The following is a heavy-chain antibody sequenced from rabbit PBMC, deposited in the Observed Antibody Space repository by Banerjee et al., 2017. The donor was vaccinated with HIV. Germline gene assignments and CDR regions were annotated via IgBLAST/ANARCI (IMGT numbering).Heavy chain of an antibody. J-gene: IGHJ4*01. CDR3: ASNYGYAAYAILKL. CDR1: GFSFSSSYY. CDR2: IYTGSGST. D-gene: IGHD6-1*01. V-gene: IGHV1S40*01. Sequence: QSLEESGGGLVQPEGSLTLTCTASGFSFSSSYYMCWVRQAPGKGLEWIGCIYTGSGSTYYASWAKGRFTISKTSSTTVTLQMTSLTAADTATYFCASNYGYAAYAILKLWGPGTLVTVS.